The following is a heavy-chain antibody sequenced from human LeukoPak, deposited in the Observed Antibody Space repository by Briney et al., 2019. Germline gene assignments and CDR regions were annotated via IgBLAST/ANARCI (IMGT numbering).Heavy chain of an antibody. J-gene: IGHJ6*03. D-gene: IGHD2-15*01. CDR3: ASLYCSGGSYYSGFNYYYYMDV. CDR2: IYTSGST. CDR1: GGSISSYY. V-gene: IGHV4-4*07. Sequence: PSETLSLTCTVSGGSISSYYWSWIRQPAGKGLEWIGRIYTSGSTNYNPSLKSRVTMSVDTSKNQFSLKLSSVTAADTAVYYCASLYCSGGSYYSGFNYYYYMDVWGKGTTVTVSS.